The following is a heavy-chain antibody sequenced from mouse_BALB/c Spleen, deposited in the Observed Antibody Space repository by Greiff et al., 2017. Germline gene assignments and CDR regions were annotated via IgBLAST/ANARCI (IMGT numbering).Heavy chain of an antibody. J-gene: IGHJ4*01. CDR2: ISSGGSYT. CDR1: GFTFSSYA. Sequence: EVNVVESGGGLVKPGGSLKLSCAASGFTFSSYAMSWVRQTPEKRLEWVATISSGGSYTYYPDSVKGRFTISRDNAKNTLYLQMSSLRSEDTAMYYCARRGDYYAMDYWGQGTSVTVSS. V-gene: IGHV5-9-3*01. CDR3: ARRGDYYAMDY.